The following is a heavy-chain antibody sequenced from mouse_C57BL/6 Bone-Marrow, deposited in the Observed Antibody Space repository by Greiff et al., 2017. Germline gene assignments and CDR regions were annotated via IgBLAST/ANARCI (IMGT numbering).Heavy chain of an antibody. CDR2: LSDGGSYT. CDR1: GFTFSSYA. V-gene: IGHV5-4*01. J-gene: IGHJ3*01. D-gene: IGHD2-4*01. CDR3: AREDDYDEGLAY. Sequence: EVKLMESGGGLVKPGGSLKLSCAASGFTFSSYAMSWVRQTPEMRLEWVATLSDGGSYTYYPDNVKGRFTISRDNAKNNLYLQMSQQKSEDTAMYYCAREDDYDEGLAYWGQGTLVTVSA.